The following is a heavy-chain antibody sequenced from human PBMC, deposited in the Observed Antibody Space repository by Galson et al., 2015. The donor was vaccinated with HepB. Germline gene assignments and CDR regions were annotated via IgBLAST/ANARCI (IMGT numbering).Heavy chain of an antibody. CDR1: GFTFSDYY. D-gene: IGHD5-18*01. CDR2: ISSSGSTI. CDR3: ARDKEGIRIQALWGMDV. J-gene: IGHJ6*02. Sequence: SLRLSCAASGFTFSDYYMSWIRQAPGKGLEWVSYISSSGSTIYYADSVKGRFTISRDNAKNSLYLQMNSLRAEDTAVYYCARDKEGIRIQALWGMDVWGQGTTVTVSS. V-gene: IGHV3-11*01.